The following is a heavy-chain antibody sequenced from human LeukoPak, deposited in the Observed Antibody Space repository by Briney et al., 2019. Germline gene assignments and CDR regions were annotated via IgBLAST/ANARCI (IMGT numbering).Heavy chain of an antibody. CDR2: ISHTGTT. CDR3: ARNPTSKTMSRDSFDI. V-gene: IGHV4-34*01. Sequence: SETLSLTCTVSSGSISTYYWSWIRQPPGKGLEWIGEISHTGTTHSNPSLKSRVTISVDTPKNQFSLRLTSVTAADTAVYYCARNPTSKTMSRDSFDIWGQGTFVTVSS. D-gene: IGHD3-10*02. J-gene: IGHJ3*02. CDR1: SGSISTYY.